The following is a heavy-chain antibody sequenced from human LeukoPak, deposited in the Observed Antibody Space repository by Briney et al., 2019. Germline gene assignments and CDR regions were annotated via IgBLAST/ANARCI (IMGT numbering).Heavy chain of an antibody. V-gene: IGHV3-23*01. CDR3: ARDRGVPDPIPLSWFDP. D-gene: IGHD2-2*02. Sequence: PGGSLRLSCAASGFTFSSYAMSWVRQAPGKGLEWVSATIASGSSTYYADSVKGRFTISRDNAKNSLYLQMDSLRAEDTGVYYCARDRGVPDPIPLSWFDPWGQGTLVTVSS. CDR1: GFTFSSYA. CDR2: TIASGSST. J-gene: IGHJ5*02.